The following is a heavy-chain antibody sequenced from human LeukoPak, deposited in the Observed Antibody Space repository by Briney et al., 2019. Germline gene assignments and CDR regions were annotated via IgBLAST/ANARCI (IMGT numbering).Heavy chain of an antibody. D-gene: IGHD3-16*01. CDR3: WGASY. CDR2: IYYSGST. CDR1: GGAISSYY. V-gene: IGHV4-59*01. J-gene: IGHJ4*02. Sequence: PSETLSLTCSVSGGAISSYYWSWIRQPPGKGLEWIGYIYYSGSTNYNPPLKSRVTISVDTSKNQFSLNLSSVTAADTAVYYCWGASYWGQGTLVTVSS.